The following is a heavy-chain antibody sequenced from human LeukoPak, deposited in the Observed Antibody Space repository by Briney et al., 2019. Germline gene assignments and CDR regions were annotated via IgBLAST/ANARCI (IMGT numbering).Heavy chain of an antibody. J-gene: IGHJ4*02. CDR1: GGSISSGGYS. CDR2: IYHSGST. Sequence: SQTLSLTCAVSGGSISSGGYSWSWIRQPPGKGLEWIGYIYHSGSTYYNPSLKSRVTISVDRSKNQFSLKLSSVTAADTAVYYCARSAHDYGDYGRFDYWGQGTLVTVSS. D-gene: IGHD4-17*01. CDR3: ARSAHDYGDYGRFDY. V-gene: IGHV4-30-2*01.